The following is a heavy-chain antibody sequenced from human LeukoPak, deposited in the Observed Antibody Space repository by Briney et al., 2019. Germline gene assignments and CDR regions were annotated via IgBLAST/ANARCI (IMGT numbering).Heavy chain of an antibody. CDR2: IYPGDSDT. CDR1: GYSFTSYW. V-gene: IGHV5-51*01. D-gene: IGHD6-19*01. Sequence: GESLKISWKGSGYSFTSYWIGWVRQMPGKGLEWMGIIYPGDSDTRYSPSFQGQVTISADKSISTAYLQWSSLKASDTAMYYCARRVSSGWYVYYFDYWGQGTLVTVSS. CDR3: ARRVSSGWYVYYFDY. J-gene: IGHJ4*02.